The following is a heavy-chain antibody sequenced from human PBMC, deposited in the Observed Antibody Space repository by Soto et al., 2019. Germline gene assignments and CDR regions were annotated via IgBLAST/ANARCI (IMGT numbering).Heavy chain of an antibody. J-gene: IGHJ4*02. CDR3: ARGGRYYDSSGHPGFDC. V-gene: IGHV1-69*13. D-gene: IGHD3-22*01. Sequence: ASVKVSCKASGGTFSSYAISWVRQAPGQGLEWMGGIIPIFGTANYAQKFQGRVTITADESTSTAYMELSSLRSEDTAVYYCARGGRYYDSSGHPGFDCWGQGTLVTVSS. CDR2: IIPIFGTA. CDR1: GGTFSSYA.